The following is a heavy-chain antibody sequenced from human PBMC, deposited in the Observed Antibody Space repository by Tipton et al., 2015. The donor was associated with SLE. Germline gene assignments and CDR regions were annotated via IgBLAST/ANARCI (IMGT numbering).Heavy chain of an antibody. V-gene: IGHV3-48*03. Sequence: SLRLSCAASGFSFDSFAMNWVRQAPGKGLEWVSYISRSTKDIYYADSVKGRFTISRDNAKNSLYLQMNSLRVEDTGVYYCAREYYYGSVWGQGTLVTVSS. J-gene: IGHJ1*01. CDR1: GFSFDSFA. D-gene: IGHD3-10*01. CDR2: ISRSTKDI. CDR3: AREYYYGSV.